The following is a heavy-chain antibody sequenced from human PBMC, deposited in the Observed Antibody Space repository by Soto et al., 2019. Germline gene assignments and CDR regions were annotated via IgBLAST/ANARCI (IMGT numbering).Heavy chain of an antibody. CDR3: ASRGRYYGMDV. Sequence: GGSLRLSCGASEFTFSNFALTWGRQAPGKGLEWVSGISVSGGSTYYADSVKGRFTISRDSSKNTVNLQMNSLRAEDTAVYYCASRGRYYGMDVWGQGTTVTVSS. CDR2: ISVSGGST. J-gene: IGHJ6*02. V-gene: IGHV3-23*01. CDR1: EFTFSNFA. D-gene: IGHD3-10*01.